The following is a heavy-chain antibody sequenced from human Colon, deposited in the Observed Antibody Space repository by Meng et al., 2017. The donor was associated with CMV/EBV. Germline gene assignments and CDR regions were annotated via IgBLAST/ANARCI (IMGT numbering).Heavy chain of an antibody. CDR2: IFHTGTT. D-gene: IGHD2-8*01. V-gene: IGHV4-59*01. J-gene: IGHJ5*02. CDR3: ALMRGITGWFDP. Sequence: SETLSLTCIVSGGSINSYYWSWIRRPPGKGLEWIGYIFHTGTTNYNPSLKSRVTTSIDASKNEFSLRLSAVTAADTATYYCALMRGITGWFDPWGQGTLVTVSS. CDR1: GGSINSYY.